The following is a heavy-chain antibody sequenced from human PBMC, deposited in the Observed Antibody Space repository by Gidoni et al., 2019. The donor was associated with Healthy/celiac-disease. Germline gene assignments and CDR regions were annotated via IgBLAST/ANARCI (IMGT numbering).Heavy chain of an antibody. Sequence: EVQLLESGGGLVQPGGSLRLSCSASGFTFSSYPMSWVRQAPGKGLEWVAAIRGSGGSTYYADSVKGRFTISRDNSKNTLYLQMNSLRAEDTAVYYCAKDPHGDYPSDYWGQGTLVTVSS. CDR3: AKDPHGDYPSDY. V-gene: IGHV3-23*01. CDR1: GFTFSSYP. D-gene: IGHD4-17*01. J-gene: IGHJ4*02. CDR2: IRGSGGST.